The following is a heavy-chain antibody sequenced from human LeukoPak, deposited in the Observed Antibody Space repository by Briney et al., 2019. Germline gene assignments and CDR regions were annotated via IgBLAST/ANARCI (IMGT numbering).Heavy chain of an antibody. J-gene: IGHJ6*02. V-gene: IGHV1-2*02. CDR2: INPKSGAA. CDR1: GYIFSDYY. Sequence: RASVKVSCKASGYIFSDYYMHWVRQAPGQGLEWLGWINPKSGAADYAQQFRGRVTMTRDTSASTAYMELSSLRSEDTAVYYCARGERLMVRGVIPYYYNGMDVWAKGPRSPSP. D-gene: IGHD3-10*01. CDR3: ARGERLMVRGVIPYYYNGMDV.